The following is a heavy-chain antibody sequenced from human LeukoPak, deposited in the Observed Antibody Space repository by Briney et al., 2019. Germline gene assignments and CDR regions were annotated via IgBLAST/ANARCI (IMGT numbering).Heavy chain of an antibody. CDR1: GGSISSSSYY. V-gene: IGHV4-39*01. J-gene: IGHJ4*02. Sequence: SETLSLTCTVSGGSISSSSYYWGWIRQPPGKGLEWIGSIYYSGSTYYNPSLKSRVTISVDTSKNQFSLKLSSVTAADTAVYYCARHEGAPSGSYSNYFDYWGQGTLVTVSS. CDR2: IYYSGST. D-gene: IGHD1-26*01. CDR3: ARHEGAPSGSYSNYFDY.